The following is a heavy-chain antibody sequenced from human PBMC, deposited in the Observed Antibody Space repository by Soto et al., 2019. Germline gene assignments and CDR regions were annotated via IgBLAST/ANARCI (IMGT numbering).Heavy chain of an antibody. V-gene: IGHV3-21*01. CDR3: ARDHRYCSGSSCRPYYYYYGMDV. CDR1: GFTFSSYS. CDR2: ISGTSDYI. D-gene: IGHD2-15*01. J-gene: IGHJ6*02. Sequence: GGSLRLACAASGFTFSSYSMNWVRQAPGRGLEWVAAISGTSDYIYYADSVKGRFTISRDNAKTSLYIQMNSLRAEDTAVYYCARDHRYCSGSSCRPYYYYYGMDVWGQGTTVTVSS.